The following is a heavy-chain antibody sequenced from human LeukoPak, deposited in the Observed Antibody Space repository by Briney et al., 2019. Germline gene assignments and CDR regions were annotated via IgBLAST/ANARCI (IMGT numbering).Heavy chain of an antibody. Sequence: GASVKVSCKASGYTFTSYYMHWVRQAPGQGLEWMGIINPSGGSTSYEQKFQGRVTMTRDMSTSTVYLALSRLRSEDPDVYYCASGLEMATPDSWGQGTLVTVSS. V-gene: IGHV1-46*01. D-gene: IGHD5-24*01. CDR3: ASGLEMATPDS. CDR2: INPSGGST. J-gene: IGHJ4*02. CDR1: GYTFTSYY.